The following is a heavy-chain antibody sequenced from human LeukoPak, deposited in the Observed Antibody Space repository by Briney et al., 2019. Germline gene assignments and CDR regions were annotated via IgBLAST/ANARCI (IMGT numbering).Heavy chain of an antibody. V-gene: IGHV1-46*01. CDR1: GYTFTSYY. CDR3: ATMGRVYSSSSGYYYYMDV. J-gene: IGHJ6*03. Sequence: GASVKGSCKASGYTFTSYYMHWVRQAPGQGLEWMGIINPSGGSTSYAQKFQGRVTMTRDMSTSTVYMELSSLRSEDTAVYYCATMGRVYSSSSGYYYYMDVWGKGTTVTVSS. D-gene: IGHD6-6*01. CDR2: INPSGGST.